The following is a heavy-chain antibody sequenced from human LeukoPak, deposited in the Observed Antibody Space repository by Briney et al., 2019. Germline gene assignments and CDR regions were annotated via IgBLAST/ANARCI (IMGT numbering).Heavy chain of an antibody. D-gene: IGHD6-13*01. CDR3: ARVHSSSWYYFDY. CDR1: GFTCSSYE. J-gene: IGHJ4*02. V-gene: IGHV3-48*03. Sequence: GGSLRLSCAASGFTCSSYEMNWVRQAPGKGLEWVSYISSSGSTIYYADSVKGRFTISRDNAKNSLYLQMNSLRAEDTAVYYCARVHSSSWYYFDYWGQGTLVTVSS. CDR2: ISSSGSTI.